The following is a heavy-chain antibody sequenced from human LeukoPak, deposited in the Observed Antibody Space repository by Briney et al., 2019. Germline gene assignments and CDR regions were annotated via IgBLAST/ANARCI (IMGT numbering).Heavy chain of an antibody. CDR1: GFTFSSYS. D-gene: IGHD3-22*01. J-gene: IGHJ4*02. CDR3: ASSGYYVDFDY. Sequence: GGSLRLSCAASGFTFSSYSMNWVRQAPGEGLEWVSSISSSSSYIYYADSVKGRFTISRDNAKNSRYLQMNSLRAEDTAVYFCASSGYYVDFDYWGQGTLVTVSS. CDR2: ISSSSSYI. V-gene: IGHV3-21*01.